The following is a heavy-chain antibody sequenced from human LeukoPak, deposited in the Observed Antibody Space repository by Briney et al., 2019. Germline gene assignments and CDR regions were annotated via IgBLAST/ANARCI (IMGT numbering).Heavy chain of an antibody. CDR3: AKDVRGYNRPFDY. D-gene: IGHD3-10*02. Sequence: GESLRLSCAASGFTFCSCAMNWVRQAPGKGLEWVSSINGSGANTYYADSVEGRFTISRDNSQNTLYLQMNSLRAEDTAVYYCAKDVRGYNRPFDYWGQGTLVTVSS. V-gene: IGHV3-23*01. CDR1: GFTFCSCA. J-gene: IGHJ4*02. CDR2: INGSGANT.